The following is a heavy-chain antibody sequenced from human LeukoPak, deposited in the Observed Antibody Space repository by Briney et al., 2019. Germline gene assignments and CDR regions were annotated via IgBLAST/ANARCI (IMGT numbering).Heavy chain of an antibody. CDR2: ISGSGGST. D-gene: IGHD5-12*01. CDR1: GFTFSSYA. J-gene: IGHJ6*03. V-gene: IGHV3-23*01. CDR3: ARAFVVATIYYMDV. Sequence: GGSLRLSCAASGFTFSSYAMSWVRQAPGKGLGWVSAISGSGGSTYYADSVKGRFTISRDNAKNSLYLQMNSLRAEDTAVYYCARAFVVATIYYMDVWGKGTTVTVSS.